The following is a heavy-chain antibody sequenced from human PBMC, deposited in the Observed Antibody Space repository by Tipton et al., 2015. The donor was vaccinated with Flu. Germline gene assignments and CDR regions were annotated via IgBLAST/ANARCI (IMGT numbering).Heavy chain of an antibody. V-gene: IGHV4-39*01. CDR2: MHYSGST. Sequence: TLSLTCNVSGGSISSSSDYWGWIRQPPGKGLEWVGYMHYSGSTSYNPSLKSRVTISVDTSKNQFSLKLSSATAADTAVYYCARRDYSNYVSEPKNWFDPWGQGTLVTVSS. J-gene: IGHJ5*02. CDR3: ARRDYSNYVSEPKNWFDP. D-gene: IGHD4-11*01. CDR1: GGSISSSSDY.